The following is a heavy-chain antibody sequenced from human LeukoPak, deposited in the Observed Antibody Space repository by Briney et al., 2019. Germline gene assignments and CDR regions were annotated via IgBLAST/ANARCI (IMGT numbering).Heavy chain of an antibody. Sequence: GGSLRLSCAASGFTFSSYSMNWVRQAPGKGLEWVSYISSGSSTIYYADSVKGRFTISRDNAKNSLYLQMNSLRVEDTAVYYCARDLYDSSGYYTRGYWGQGTLVAVSS. CDR3: ARDLYDSSGYYTRGY. CDR2: ISSGSSTI. J-gene: IGHJ4*02. CDR1: GFTFSSYS. V-gene: IGHV3-48*01. D-gene: IGHD3-22*01.